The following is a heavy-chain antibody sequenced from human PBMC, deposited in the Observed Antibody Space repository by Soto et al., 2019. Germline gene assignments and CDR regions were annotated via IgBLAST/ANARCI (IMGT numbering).Heavy chain of an antibody. V-gene: IGHV3-11*01. Sequence: GGSLRLSCAASGFIFRDYYISWIRQAPGKGLEWISCSNNRDRSTYYADSVTDRFTISKDNAKNLVYLHMNTLRVEDTAVYYCGRAWRIETFGLITVSKGMDVWGQGTTVTVSS. CDR2: SNNRDRST. D-gene: IGHD3-3*01. J-gene: IGHJ6*02. CDR3: GRAWRIETFGLITVSKGMDV. CDR1: GFIFRDYY.